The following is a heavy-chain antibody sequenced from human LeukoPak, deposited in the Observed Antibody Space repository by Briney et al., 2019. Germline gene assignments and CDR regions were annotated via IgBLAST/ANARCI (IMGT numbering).Heavy chain of an antibody. V-gene: IGHV3-11*01. Sequence: GGSLRLSCAASGFTFTDSYMSWIRQATGKGLEWVSYISSSGTTIYYADSVMGRFTISRDNAKNSLYLQMNSLRAEDTAVYYCARALTGFIPGNWGQGTLVTVSS. J-gene: IGHJ4*02. CDR3: ARALTGFIPGN. CDR2: ISSSGTTI. CDR1: GFTFTDSY. D-gene: IGHD3-9*01.